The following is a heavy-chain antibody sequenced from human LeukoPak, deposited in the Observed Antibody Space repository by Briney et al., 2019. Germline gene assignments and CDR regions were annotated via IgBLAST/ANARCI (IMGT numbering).Heavy chain of an antibody. CDR3: AREKEGIAAAGTSYFDY. D-gene: IGHD6-13*01. CDR2: IWYDGSNK. Sequence: GGSLRLSRAASGFIFSSYGMHWVRQAPGKGLEWVAVIWYDGSNKYYADSVKGRFTISRDNSKNTLYLQMNSLRAEDTAVYYCAREKEGIAAAGTSYFDYWGQGTLVTVSS. J-gene: IGHJ4*02. CDR1: GFIFSSYG. V-gene: IGHV3-33*01.